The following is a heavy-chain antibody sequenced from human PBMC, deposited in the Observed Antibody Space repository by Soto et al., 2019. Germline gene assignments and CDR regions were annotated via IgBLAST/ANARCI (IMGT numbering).Heavy chain of an antibody. CDR3: ARGSIVAAEYGMDV. CDR1: GFSFSSYG. J-gene: IGHJ6*02. V-gene: IGHV3-33*01. Sequence: QVRLVESGGGVVQPGRSLRLSCAASGFSFSSYGMHWVRPAPGKGLGWVAVLWHDGSKKYYADSVKGRLIISRDNSKNTLYVQINSLRAEDTAVYFCARGSIVAAEYGMDVWGQGTTVTVS. CDR2: LWHDGSKK. D-gene: IGHD6-13*01.